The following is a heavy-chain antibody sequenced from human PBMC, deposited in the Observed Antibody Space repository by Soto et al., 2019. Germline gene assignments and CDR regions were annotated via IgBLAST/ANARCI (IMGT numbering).Heavy chain of an antibody. CDR2: ISAYNGNT. J-gene: IGHJ5*02. CDR3: ARVPYDSSGYYYSRWFDP. Sequence: GASVKVSCKASGYTFTSYGISWVRQAPGQGLEWMGWISAYNGNTNYAQKLQGRVTMTTDTSTSTAYMELRSLISDDTAVYYCARVPYDSSGYYYSRWFDPWGQGTLVTVSS. D-gene: IGHD3-22*01. V-gene: IGHV1-18*01. CDR1: GYTFTSYG.